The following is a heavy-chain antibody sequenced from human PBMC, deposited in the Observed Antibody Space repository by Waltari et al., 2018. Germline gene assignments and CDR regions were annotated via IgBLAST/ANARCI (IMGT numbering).Heavy chain of an antibody. CDR2: IIPRFGTA. CDR1: GGTFRHHG. D-gene: IGHD2-21*02. CDR3: ARETAGYYYYGMDV. Sequence: QVQLVQSGAEVKKPGSSVKVSCQASGGTFRHHGLSWVRQAPGQGLEWMGRIIPRFGTANYAQKFQGRVTITADDSTSTAYMELSTLRSEDTAVYYCARETAGYYYYGMDVWGQGTTVTVSS. J-gene: IGHJ6*02. V-gene: IGHV1-69*18.